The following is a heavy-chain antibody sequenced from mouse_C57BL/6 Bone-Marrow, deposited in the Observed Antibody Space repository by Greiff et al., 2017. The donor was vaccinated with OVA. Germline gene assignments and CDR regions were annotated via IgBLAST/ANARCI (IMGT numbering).Heavy chain of an antibody. Sequence: QVQLKQPGAELVKPGASVKMSCKASGYTFTSYWITWVKQRPGQGLEWIGDIYPGSGSTNYNEKFKSKATLTVDTSSSTAYMQLSSLTSEDSAVYYCAREDYGSTLWYFDVWGTGTTVTVSS. CDR2: IYPGSGST. CDR3: AREDYGSTLWYFDV. D-gene: IGHD1-1*01. V-gene: IGHV1-55*01. CDR1: GYTFTSYW. J-gene: IGHJ1*03.